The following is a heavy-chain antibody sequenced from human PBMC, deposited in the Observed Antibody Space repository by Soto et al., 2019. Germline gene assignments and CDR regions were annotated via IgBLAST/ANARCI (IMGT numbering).Heavy chain of an antibody. D-gene: IGHD6-13*01. CDR1: GYSFSNYW. V-gene: IGHV5-51*01. CDR2: IYPGDSDT. CDR3: ARQGGGSSSVYLYGMDV. Sequence: GESLKISCKGSGYSFSNYWIGWVRQMPGKGLEWMGIIYPGDSDTRYSPSFQGQVTVSADKSISTAYLQWSSLKASDTAMYYCARQGGGSSSVYLYGMDVWGQGTTVTVSS. J-gene: IGHJ6*02.